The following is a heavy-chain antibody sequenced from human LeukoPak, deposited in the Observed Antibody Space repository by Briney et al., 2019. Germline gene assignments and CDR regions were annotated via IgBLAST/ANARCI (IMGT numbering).Heavy chain of an antibody. D-gene: IGHD2-15*01. J-gene: IGHJ1*01. CDR2: IYTSGST. CDR3: ARDDCSGGSCYHSD. Sequence: PSETLSLTCTVSGGSISSGSYYWSWIRQPAGKGLEWIGRIYTSGSTNYNPSLKSRVTISVDTSKNQFSLKLSSVTAADTAVYYCARDDCSGGSCYHSDWGQGTLVTVSS. V-gene: IGHV4-61*02. CDR1: GGSISSGSYY.